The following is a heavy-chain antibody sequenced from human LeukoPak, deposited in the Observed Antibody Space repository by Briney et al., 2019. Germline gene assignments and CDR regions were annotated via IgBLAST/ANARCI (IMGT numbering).Heavy chain of an antibody. Sequence: SETLSLTCTVSGGPISSGGYYWSWIRQPPGKGLEWIGYIYHSGSTYYNPSLKSRVTISVDRSKNQFSLKLSSVTAADTAVYYCASIRRDGYNCGYWGQGTLVTVSS. CDR3: ASIRRDGYNCGY. J-gene: IGHJ4*02. V-gene: IGHV4-30-2*01. D-gene: IGHD5-24*01. CDR1: GGPISSGGYY. CDR2: IYHSGST.